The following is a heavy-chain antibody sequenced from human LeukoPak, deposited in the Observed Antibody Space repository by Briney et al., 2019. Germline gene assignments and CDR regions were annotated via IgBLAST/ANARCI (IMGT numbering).Heavy chain of an antibody. Sequence: GGSLRLSCAASGFTFSSYAMHWVRQAPAKGLEWVAVISYDGSNKYYADSVKGRFTISRDNSKNTLYLQMNSLRAEDTAVYYCAKSRSGYYFDAFDIWGQGTMVTVSS. CDR3: AKSRSGYYFDAFDI. CDR1: GFTFSSYA. J-gene: IGHJ3*02. V-gene: IGHV3-30-3*02. D-gene: IGHD3-3*01. CDR2: ISYDGSNK.